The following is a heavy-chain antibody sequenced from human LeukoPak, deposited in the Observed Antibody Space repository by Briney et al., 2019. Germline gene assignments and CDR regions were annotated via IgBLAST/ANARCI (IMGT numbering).Heavy chain of an antibody. D-gene: IGHD5-18*01. Sequence: ASETLSLTCTVSGGSISSHYWSWIRQPPGKGLEWIGYIYYSGSTNYSPSLKSRVTISVGTSKNQFSLKLSSVTAADTAVYYCARGGYSYGFFNFDYWGQGTLVTVSS. CDR3: ARGGYSYGFFNFDY. CDR1: GGSISSHY. V-gene: IGHV4-59*11. CDR2: IYYSGST. J-gene: IGHJ4*02.